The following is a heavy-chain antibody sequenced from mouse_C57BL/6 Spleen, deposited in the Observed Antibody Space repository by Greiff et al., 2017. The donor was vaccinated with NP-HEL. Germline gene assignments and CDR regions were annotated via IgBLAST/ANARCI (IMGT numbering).Heavy chain of an antibody. CDR3: TRYYYGRDYYAMDY. D-gene: IGHD1-1*01. CDR2: IDPETGGT. CDR1: GYTFTDYE. V-gene: IGHV1-15*01. Sequence: QVQLQQSGAELVRPGASVTLSCKASGYTFTDYEMHWVKQTPVHGLEWIGAIDPETGGTAYNQKFKGKATLTADKSSSTAYMELRSLTSEDSAVYYCTRYYYGRDYYAMDYWGQGTSVTVSS. J-gene: IGHJ4*01.